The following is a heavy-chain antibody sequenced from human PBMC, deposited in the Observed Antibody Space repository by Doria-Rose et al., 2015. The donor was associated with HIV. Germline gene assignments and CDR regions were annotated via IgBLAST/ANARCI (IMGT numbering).Heavy chain of an antibody. D-gene: IGHD5-18*01. CDR2: IYHSGNT. Sequence: VRQPPGKGLEWIGQIYHSGNTNYNPSLKSRVTISADKSKNQFSLKLTSVTAADTAVYYCARDLGIQLWLGYWGQGTLVTVSS. CDR3: ARDLGIQLWLGY. V-gene: IGHV4-4*02. J-gene: IGHJ4*02.